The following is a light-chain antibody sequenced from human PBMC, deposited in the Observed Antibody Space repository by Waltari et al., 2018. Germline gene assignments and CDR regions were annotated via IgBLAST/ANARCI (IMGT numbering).Light chain of an antibody. Sequence: QSALTQPASVSGSLGQSISISCSGTYSNVGSYDLVSWYHQRPGEAPKLLIYEVLKRPSGISIRFSGSKSGNAASLTISALQPEDEGTYYCCSYASSSPRLIFGGGTELSVL. V-gene: IGLV2-23*02. J-gene: IGLJ2*01. CDR3: CSYASSSPRLI. CDR1: YSNVGSYDL. CDR2: EVL.